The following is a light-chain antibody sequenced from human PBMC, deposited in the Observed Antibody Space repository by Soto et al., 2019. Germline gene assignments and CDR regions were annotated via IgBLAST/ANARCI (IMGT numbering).Light chain of an antibody. CDR3: SSFTSSTTLL. J-gene: IGLJ2*01. CDR1: ATDVGAYNY. Sequence: QSALTQPASVSGSPGQSITISCTGTATDVGAYNYVSWYQQHPGRAPKLIIYAVTDRPSGVADRFSGSKSGDAASLTICGLQAEDEAHYYWSSFTSSTTLLFGGGTKLTVL. V-gene: IGLV2-14*01. CDR2: AVT.